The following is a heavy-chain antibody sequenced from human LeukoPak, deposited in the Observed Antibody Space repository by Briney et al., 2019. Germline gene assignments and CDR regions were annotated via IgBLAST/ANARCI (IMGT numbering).Heavy chain of an antibody. CDR3: AKDHYNNRGYFNY. CDR2: ISWDSVTI. D-gene: IGHD4-11*01. CDR1: GFTFDDYA. V-gene: IGHV3-9*01. J-gene: IGHJ4*02. Sequence: GGSLRLSCAASGFTFDDYAMHWVRQAPGKGLEWVSNISWDSVTIGYADSVKGRFTISRDNAKNSLYLQMSSLRAEDTALYYCAKDHYNNRGYFNYWGQGTLVTVSS.